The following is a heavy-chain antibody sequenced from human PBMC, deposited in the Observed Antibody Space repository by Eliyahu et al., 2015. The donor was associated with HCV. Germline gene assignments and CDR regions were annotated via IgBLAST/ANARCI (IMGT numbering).Heavy chain of an antibody. J-gene: IGHJ3*02. D-gene: IGHD4-11*01. V-gene: IGHV4-59*01. CDR1: GGSISSYF. CDR2: AYYSGST. Sequence: QVQLQESGPGLVKSSEILSLTCTVSGGSISSYFWSWIRQPPGKGLEWIGYAYYSGSTTYSPSLKSRLTISVDTSKNQVFLKLSSVTAADTAVYYCARGGYSKVDAFDIWGQGTMVTVSS. CDR3: ARGGYSKVDAFDI.